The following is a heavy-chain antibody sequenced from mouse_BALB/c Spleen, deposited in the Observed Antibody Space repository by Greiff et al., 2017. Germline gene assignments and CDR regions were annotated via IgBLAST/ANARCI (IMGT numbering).Heavy chain of an antibody. CDR3: ARVYDGYCFAY. J-gene: IGHJ3*01. V-gene: IGHV7-3*02. CDR1: GFTFTDYY. CDR2: IRNKANGYTT. D-gene: IGHD2-3*01. Sequence: EVMLVESGGGLVQPGGSLRLSCATSGFTFTDYYMSWVRQPPGKALEWLGFIRNKANGYTTEYSASVKGRFTISRDNSQSILYLQMNTLRAEDSATYYCARVYDGYCFAYWGQGTLVTVSA.